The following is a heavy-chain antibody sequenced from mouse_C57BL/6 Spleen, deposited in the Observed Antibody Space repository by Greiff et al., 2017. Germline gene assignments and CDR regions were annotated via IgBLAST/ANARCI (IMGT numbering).Heavy chain of an antibody. J-gene: IGHJ1*03. V-gene: IGHV3-1*01. CDR1: GYSITSGYD. Sequence: DVQLQESGPGMVKPSQSLSLTCTVTGYSITSGYDWHWIRHFPGNKLEWMGYISYSGSTNYNPSLKSRISITHDTSKNHFFLKLNSVTTEDTATYYCARWRLRLLYFDVWGTGTTVTVSS. CDR2: ISYSGST. CDR3: ARWRLRLLYFDV. D-gene: IGHD2-2*01.